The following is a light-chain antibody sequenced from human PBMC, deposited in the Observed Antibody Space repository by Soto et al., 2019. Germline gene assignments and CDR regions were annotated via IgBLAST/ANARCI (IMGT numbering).Light chain of an antibody. CDR1: SSDVGGYNS. Sequence: QSALTQPASASGSPGQSITISCSGTSSDVGGYNSVSWYQQYPGTAPKLLIYDVSYRPSGISTRFSGSKSGDTASLTISGLQADDEADYFCSSYSSTSTRVYGGGTKLTVL. J-gene: IGLJ3*02. V-gene: IGLV2-14*01. CDR3: SSYSSTSTRV. CDR2: DVS.